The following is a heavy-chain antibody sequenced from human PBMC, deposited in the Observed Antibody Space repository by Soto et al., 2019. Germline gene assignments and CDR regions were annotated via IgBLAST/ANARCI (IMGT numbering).Heavy chain of an antibody. J-gene: IGHJ4*02. CDR3: ARGPYCSSTSCYGGFDY. D-gene: IGHD2-2*01. V-gene: IGHV4-34*01. CDR1: GGSSRAYY. Sequence: SETLSLPYTVSGGSSRAYYWSWFRQPPGKGLEWIGEINHSGSTNYNPSLKSRVTISVDTSKNQFSLKLSSVTAADTAVYYCARGPYCSSTSCYGGFDYWGQGTLVTVS. CDR2: INHSGST.